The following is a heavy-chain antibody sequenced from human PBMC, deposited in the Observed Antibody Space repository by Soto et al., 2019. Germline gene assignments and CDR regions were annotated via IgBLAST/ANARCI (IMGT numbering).Heavy chain of an antibody. J-gene: IGHJ4*02. V-gene: IGHV3-48*01. Sequence: GGSLRLSCAASGFTFSSYSMNWVRQAPGKGLEWVSYISSSSATIYYADSVKGRFTISRDNAENSLYLQMDSLRAEDTALYFCARDSGYGYYFDYWGRGNLVTVSS. CDR1: GFTFSSYS. CDR2: ISSSSATI. CDR3: ARDSGYGYYFDY. D-gene: IGHD5-12*01.